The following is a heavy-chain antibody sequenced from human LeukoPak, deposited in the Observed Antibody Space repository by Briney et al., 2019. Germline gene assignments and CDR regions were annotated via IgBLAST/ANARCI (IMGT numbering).Heavy chain of an antibody. V-gene: IGHV4-38-2*02. CDR3: ARRGYGSGNFDS. CDR1: GYSISSGYY. D-gene: IGHD3-10*01. Sequence: SETLSLTCTVSGYSISSGYYWGWIRQPPGKGLEWIGSIYHSGSTYYNPSLKSRVTMSVDTSKNQFSLKLSSVTAADTAVYYCARRGYGSGNFDSWGQGTLVTVSS. J-gene: IGHJ4*02. CDR2: IYHSGST.